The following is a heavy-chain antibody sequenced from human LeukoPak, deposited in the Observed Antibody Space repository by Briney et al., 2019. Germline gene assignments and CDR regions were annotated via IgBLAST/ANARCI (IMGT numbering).Heavy chain of an antibody. V-gene: IGHV3-64*01. J-gene: IGHJ4*02. CDR2: ISSNGGST. CDR3: ARDVTEYDIFTGRYLDY. CDR1: GFTFSSYA. Sequence: PGGSLRLSCAASGFTFSSYAMHWVRQAPGKGLEYVSAISSNGGSTYYAHSVKGRFTISRDNSKNTLYLQMGSLRAEDMAVYYCARDVTEYDIFTGRYLDYWGQGTLVTVSS. D-gene: IGHD3-9*01.